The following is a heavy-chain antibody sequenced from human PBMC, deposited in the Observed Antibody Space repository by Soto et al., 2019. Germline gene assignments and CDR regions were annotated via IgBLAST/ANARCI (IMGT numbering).Heavy chain of an antibody. V-gene: IGHV4-31*03. D-gene: IGHD2-15*01. CDR2: INYRGRT. CDR1: GGSIKSGGCY. CDR3: AGCRDAFGFDA. J-gene: IGHJ4*02. Sequence: SETLSLTCNVSGGSIKSGGCYWGWIRQPPGKGLEWIGYINYRGRTSYTPSLDGRASISLDTSGQHFSLKLTSVTAADTAVYYCAGCRDAFGFDAWGQGTLVTVSS.